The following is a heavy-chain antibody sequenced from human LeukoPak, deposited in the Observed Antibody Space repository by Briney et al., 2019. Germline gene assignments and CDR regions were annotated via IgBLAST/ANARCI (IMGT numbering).Heavy chain of an antibody. Sequence: SETLSLTCIVSGGSISNYYWSWIRQPPGKGLEWIGEINHSGSTNYNPSLKSRVTISVDTSKNQFSLKLSSVTAADTAVYYCARFSRFTGYNWFDPWGQGTLVTVSS. V-gene: IGHV4-34*01. CDR1: GGSISNYY. J-gene: IGHJ5*02. CDR3: ARFSRFTGYNWFDP. CDR2: INHSGST. D-gene: IGHD3-3*01.